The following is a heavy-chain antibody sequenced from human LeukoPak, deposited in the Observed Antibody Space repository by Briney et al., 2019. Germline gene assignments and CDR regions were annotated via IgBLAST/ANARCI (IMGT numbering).Heavy chain of an antibody. J-gene: IGHJ6*03. D-gene: IGHD3-9*01. CDR3: ARDLKGNDILTATRVDYYMDV. Sequence: GASVKVSCKASGGTFSSYAISWVRQAPGQGLEWMGGIIPIFGTANYAQKFQGRVTITADKSTSTAYMELSSLRSEDTAVYYCARDLKGNDILTATRVDYYMDVWGKGTTVTVSS. CDR1: GGTFSSYA. CDR2: IIPIFGTA. V-gene: IGHV1-69*06.